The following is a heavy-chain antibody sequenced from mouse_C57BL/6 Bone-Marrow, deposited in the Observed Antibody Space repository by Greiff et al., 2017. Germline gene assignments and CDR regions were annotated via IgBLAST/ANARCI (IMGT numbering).Heavy chain of an antibody. CDR2: INPGSGGT. CDR3: ARWGGSSPFDY. V-gene: IGHV1-54*01. D-gene: IGHD1-1*01. CDR1: GYAFTNYL. J-gene: IGHJ2*01. Sequence: VQLQQSGAELVRPGTSMKVSCKASGYAFTNYLIEWVKQRPGQGLEWIGVINPGSGGTNYNEKFKGKATLTADKSSSTAYMQLSSLTSEDSAVXFCARWGGSSPFDYWGQGTTLTVSS.